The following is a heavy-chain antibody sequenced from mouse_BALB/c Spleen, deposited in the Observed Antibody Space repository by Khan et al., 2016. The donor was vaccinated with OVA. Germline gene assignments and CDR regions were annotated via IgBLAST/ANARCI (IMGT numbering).Heavy chain of an antibody. CDR1: GDSITTGY. D-gene: IGHD2-14*01. CDR3: ARSTYRYGFVY. V-gene: IGHV3-8*02. J-gene: IGHJ3*01. CDR2: IIYTGYT. Sequence: EVQLQESGPSLLKPSQTLSLTCSVTGDSITTGYWNWIRKFPGNKLEYMGYIIYTGYTYYNPSLKRRISITRHTSNNQYYLQLNSVTDEETATYYCARSTYRYGFVYWGQGTLVTVSA.